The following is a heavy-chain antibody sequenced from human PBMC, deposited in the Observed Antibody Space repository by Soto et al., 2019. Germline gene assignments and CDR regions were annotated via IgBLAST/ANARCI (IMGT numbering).Heavy chain of an antibody. J-gene: IGHJ2*01. D-gene: IGHD7-27*01. CDR1: GFTFINYA. V-gene: IGHV3-23*01. CDR3: ARKILGSTTRTNYWYFDL. Sequence: EVQVLESGGGLVQPGGSLRLSCAGPGFTFINYAMNWVRQAPGKGLEWVSSISGGGDAAFFPDSVRGRFTISRDNSKNTVTLQMNSLGVDDTVVYYCARKILGSTTRTNYWYFDLWGRGTLVTVSS. CDR2: ISGGGDAA.